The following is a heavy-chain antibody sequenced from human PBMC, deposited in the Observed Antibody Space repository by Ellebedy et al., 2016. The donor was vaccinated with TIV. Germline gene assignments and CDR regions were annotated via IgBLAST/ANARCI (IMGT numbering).Heavy chain of an antibody. V-gene: IGHV3-48*02. CDR2: ISSISSTI. D-gene: IGHD1-26*01. CDR1: GFTFSSYS. J-gene: IGHJ4*02. Sequence: PGGSLRLSCAASGFTFSSYSMNWVRQAPGQGLEWVSYISSISSTIYYADSVKGRFTISRDNAKNSLYLQMNSLRDEDTAVYYCARAPTTGGGGSIDYWGQGTLVTVSS. CDR3: ARAPTTGGGGSIDY.